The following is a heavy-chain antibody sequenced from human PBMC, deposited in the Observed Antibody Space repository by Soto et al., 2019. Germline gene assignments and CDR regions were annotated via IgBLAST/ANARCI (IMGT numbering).Heavy chain of an antibody. V-gene: IGHV4-31*03. D-gene: IGHD3-9*01. CDR2: IYYSGST. CDR3: ARGSLTGYFLGVEFDY. CDR1: GGSISSGGYY. Sequence: QVQLQESGPGLVKPSQTLSLTCTVSGGSISSGGYYWSWIRQHPGKGLEWIGYIYYSGSTYYNPSLKSRVTMSVDTSKNQFSLKLSSVTAADTAVYYCARGSLTGYFLGVEFDYWGQGTLVTVSS. J-gene: IGHJ4*02.